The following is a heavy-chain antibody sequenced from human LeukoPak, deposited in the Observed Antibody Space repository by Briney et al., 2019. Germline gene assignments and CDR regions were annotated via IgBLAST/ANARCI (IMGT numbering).Heavy chain of an antibody. CDR3: AREYSSGWGARSAFDY. J-gene: IGHJ4*02. Sequence: SETLSLTCAVYGGSFSGYYWSWIRQPPGKGLEWIGEINHSGSTNYNPSLKSRVTMSVDTSKNQFSLKLSSVTAADTAVYYCAREYSSGWGARSAFDYWGQGTLVTVSS. CDR2: INHSGST. CDR1: GGSFSGYY. D-gene: IGHD6-19*01. V-gene: IGHV4-34*01.